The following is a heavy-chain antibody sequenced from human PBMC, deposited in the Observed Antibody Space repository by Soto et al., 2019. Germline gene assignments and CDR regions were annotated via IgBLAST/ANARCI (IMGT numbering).Heavy chain of an antibody. Sequence: GGSLRLSCAASGFTFTDYSMSWIRQAPGKGLEWLAFIDSRGRTLSYADSVKGRFTISRDNAKNSLYLQMHSLRADDTAVYYCARQAARNYIDSWGQGDVVTVS. J-gene: IGHJ4*02. CDR2: IDSRGRTL. CDR1: GFTFTDYS. CDR3: ARQAARNYIDS. V-gene: IGHV3-11*01. D-gene: IGHD6-6*01.